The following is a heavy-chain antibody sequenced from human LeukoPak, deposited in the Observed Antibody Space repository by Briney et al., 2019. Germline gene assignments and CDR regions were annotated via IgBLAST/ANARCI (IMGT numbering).Heavy chain of an antibody. CDR1: GYTFTSYG. CDR3: ARVSRLGGSSGWPVFDY. J-gene: IGHJ4*02. D-gene: IGHD6-19*01. V-gene: IGHV1-18*01. CDR2: ISAYNGNT. Sequence: ASVKVSCKASGYTFTSYGISWVRQASGQGPEWMGWISAYNGNTNYAQKLQGRVTMTTDTSTSTAYMELRSLRSDDTAVYYCARVSRLGGSSGWPVFDYWGQGTLVTVSS.